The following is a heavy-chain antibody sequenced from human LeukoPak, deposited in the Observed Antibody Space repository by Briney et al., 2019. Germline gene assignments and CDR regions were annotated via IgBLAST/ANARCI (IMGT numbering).Heavy chain of an antibody. Sequence: GRSLRLSCAASGFTFSSYAMHWVRQAPGKGLEWVAVISYDGSNKYYADSVKGRFTISRDNSKNTLYLQMNSLRAADTAVYYCARDIVVVPAADNWFDPWGQGTLVTVSS. D-gene: IGHD2-2*01. CDR2: ISYDGSNK. J-gene: IGHJ5*02. CDR3: ARDIVVVPAADNWFDP. CDR1: GFTFSSYA. V-gene: IGHV3-30-3*01.